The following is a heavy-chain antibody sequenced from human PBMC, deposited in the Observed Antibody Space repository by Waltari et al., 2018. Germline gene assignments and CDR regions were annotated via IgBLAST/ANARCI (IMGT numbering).Heavy chain of an antibody. CDR3: AREVGSGWHYAVGDYYYYGMDV. CDR1: GGTFSSYA. Sequence: QVQLVQSGAEVKKPGSSVKVSCKASGGTFSSYAISWVRQAPGQGLEWMGGIIPIFGTANYAQKFQGRVTMTRNTSISTAYMELSSLRSEDTAVYYCAREVGSGWHYAVGDYYYYGMDVWGQGTTVTVSS. V-gene: IGHV1-69*06. CDR2: IIPIFGTA. D-gene: IGHD6-19*01. J-gene: IGHJ6*02.